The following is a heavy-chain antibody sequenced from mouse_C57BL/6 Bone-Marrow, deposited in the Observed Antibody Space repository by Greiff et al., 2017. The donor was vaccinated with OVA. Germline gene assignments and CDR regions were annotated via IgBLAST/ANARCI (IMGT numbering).Heavy chain of an antibody. V-gene: IGHV1-81*01. CDR3: ARSYDGYHPHWYFDV. CDR1: GYTFTSYG. Sequence: QVQLQQSGAELARPGASVKLSCKASGYTFTSYGISWVKQRTGQGLEWIGEIYPRSGNTYYNEKFKGKATLTADKSSSTAYMELRSLTSEDSAVYFCARSYDGYHPHWYFDVRGTGTTVTVAS. CDR2: IYPRSGNT. J-gene: IGHJ1*03. D-gene: IGHD2-3*01.